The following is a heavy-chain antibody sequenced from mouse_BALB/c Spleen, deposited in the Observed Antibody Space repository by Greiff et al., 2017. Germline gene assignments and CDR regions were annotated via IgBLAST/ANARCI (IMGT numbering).Heavy chain of an antibody. D-gene: IGHD1-1*01. CDR1: GFTFSSYG. CDR2: ISSGGSYT. CDR3: AKHYGSSYAMDV. J-gene: IGHJ4*01. Sequence: EVQLVESGGDLVKPGGSLKLSCAASGFTFSSYGMSWVRQTPDKRLEWVATISSGGSYTYYPASVKGRFTISRGNAKNTLYLQLSSLKSEDTAMYYCAKHYGSSYAMDVWGQGTTVTVSS. V-gene: IGHV5-6*01.